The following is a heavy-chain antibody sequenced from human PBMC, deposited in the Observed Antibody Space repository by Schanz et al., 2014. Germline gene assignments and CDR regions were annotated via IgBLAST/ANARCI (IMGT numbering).Heavy chain of an antibody. CDR3: AREQIMAAAGLVDY. D-gene: IGHD6-13*01. J-gene: IGHJ4*01. CDR2: IYSGIGA. Sequence: EVQLVESGGGFVQPGGSLGLSCVVSGFTVSSDHMSWVRQAPGKGLEWVSVIYSGIGAYYADSVKDRFTVSRDNSKNTVYLQMNRLRAEDTAVYYCAREQIMAAAGLVDYWGHGTLVTVSS. CDR1: GFTVSSDH. V-gene: IGHV3-66*01.